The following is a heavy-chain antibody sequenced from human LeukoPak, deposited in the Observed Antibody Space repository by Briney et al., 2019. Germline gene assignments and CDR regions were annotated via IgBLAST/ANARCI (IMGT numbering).Heavy chain of an antibody. CDR2: IYISGNT. V-gene: IGHV4-61*03. J-gene: IGHJ6*03. CDR3: AKHDTLFGAAHYYMDV. D-gene: IGHD3-3*01. CDR1: GGSISSGDYY. Sequence: SETLSLTCTVSGGSISSGDYYWSWIRQPPGKGLEWIGYIYISGNTNYNPSLESRVTISLDTSKNHFSLNLSSVTAADTAVYYCAKHDTLFGAAHYYMDVWGKETTVTVSS.